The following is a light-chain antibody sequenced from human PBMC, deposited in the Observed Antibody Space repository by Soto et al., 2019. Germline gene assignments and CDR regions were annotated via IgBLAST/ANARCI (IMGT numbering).Light chain of an antibody. CDR3: TSYVGSNIWV. CDR1: AMAVGVYKY. V-gene: IGLV2-8*01. J-gene: IGLJ3*02. CDR2: EVI. Sequence: QSALLRLPSGSGSLDRQFPFSRPETAMAVGVYKYVSCYQQYPGKAPKLMIYEVIKRPSGVPDRFSGSKSGNTASLTVSGLQAEDEADYYCTSYVGSNIWVFGGGTKLTVL.